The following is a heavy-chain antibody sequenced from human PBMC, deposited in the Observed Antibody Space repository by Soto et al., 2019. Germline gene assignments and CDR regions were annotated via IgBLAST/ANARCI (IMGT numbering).Heavy chain of an antibody. J-gene: IGHJ4*02. CDR2: INHSGST. CDR1: GGSFSGYY. D-gene: IGHD6-19*01. CDR3: ARAGYSSGVVYYFDY. Sequence: SETLSLTCAVYGGSFSGYYWSWIRQPPGKGLEWIGEINHSGSTNYNPSLKSRVTISVDTSKNQSSLKLSSVTAADTAVYYCARAGYSSGVVYYFDYWGQGTLVTVSS. V-gene: IGHV4-34*01.